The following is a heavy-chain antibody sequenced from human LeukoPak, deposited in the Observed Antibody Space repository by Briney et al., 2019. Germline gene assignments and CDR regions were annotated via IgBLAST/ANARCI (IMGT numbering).Heavy chain of an antibody. CDR2: IYYSGST. J-gene: IGHJ3*02. V-gene: IGHV4-61*08. Sequence: PSETLSLTCTVSGGSISSGGYYWSWIRQHPGTGLEWIGYIYYSGSTNYNPSLKSRVTISVDTSKNQFSLKLSSVTAADTAVYYCARARLLSSVTTSAFDIWGQGTMVTVSS. D-gene: IGHD4-17*01. CDR3: ARARLLSSVTTSAFDI. CDR1: GGSISSGGYY.